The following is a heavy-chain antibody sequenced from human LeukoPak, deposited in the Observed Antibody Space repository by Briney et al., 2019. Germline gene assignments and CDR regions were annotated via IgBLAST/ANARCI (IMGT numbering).Heavy chain of an antibody. D-gene: IGHD3-10*01. CDR1: GGSISSSNW. J-gene: IGHJ4*02. CDR3: ARGGGSHYEIDY. V-gene: IGHV4-4*02. Sequence: SETLSLTCAVSGGSISSSNWWTWVRQPPGKGLEWIGEIYHTGMINYNPSLKSRVTISVDKSMNQFSLRLTSVTAADTAVYFCARGGGSHYEIDYWGQGTLVTVSS. CDR2: IYHTGMI.